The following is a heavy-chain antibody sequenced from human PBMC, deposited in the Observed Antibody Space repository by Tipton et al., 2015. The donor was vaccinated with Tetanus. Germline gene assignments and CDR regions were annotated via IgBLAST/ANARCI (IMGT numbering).Heavy chain of an antibody. D-gene: IGHD6-19*01. CDR1: GGSFSGYY. V-gene: IGHV4-34*01. CDR3: ARGVADKGDFDY. CDR2: IHPSGST. J-gene: IGHJ4*02. Sequence: TLSLTCTIYGGSFSGYYWSWIRQPPGRGLEWIGEIHPSGSTNYNSSLKSRVTILADTSKNQFSLQLNSVTPEDTAVYFCARGVADKGDFDYWGQRTLVTVSS.